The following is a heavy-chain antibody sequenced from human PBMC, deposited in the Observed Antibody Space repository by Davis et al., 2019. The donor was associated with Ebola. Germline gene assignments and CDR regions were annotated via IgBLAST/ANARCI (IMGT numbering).Heavy chain of an antibody. CDR2: ISYDGSNK. D-gene: IGHD2-21*01. J-gene: IGHJ3*02. V-gene: IGHV3-30*18. Sequence: GESLKISCAASGFTFSSYGMHWVRQAPGKGLEWVAVISYDGSNKYYADSVKGRFTISRDNSKNTLYLQMNSLRAEDTAVYYCAKEEWQDCGGDCSHDAFDIWGQGTMVTVSS. CDR3: AKEEWQDCGGDCSHDAFDI. CDR1: GFTFSSYG.